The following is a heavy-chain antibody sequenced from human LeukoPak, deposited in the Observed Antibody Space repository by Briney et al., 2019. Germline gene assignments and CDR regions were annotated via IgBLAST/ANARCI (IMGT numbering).Heavy chain of an antibody. CDR1: GYTLTELS. CDR3: ATGNPTSGSYSYGMDV. J-gene: IGHJ6*02. Sequence: ASVKVSCTVSGYTLTELSMHWVRQAPGKGLEWMGGFDPEDGETIYAQKFQGRVTMTEDTSTDTAYMELSSLRSEDTAVYYCATGNPTSGSYSYGMDVWGQGTTVTVSS. CDR2: FDPEDGET. V-gene: IGHV1-24*01. D-gene: IGHD1-26*01.